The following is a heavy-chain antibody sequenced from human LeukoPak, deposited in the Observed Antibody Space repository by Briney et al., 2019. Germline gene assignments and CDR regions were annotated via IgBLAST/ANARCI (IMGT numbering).Heavy chain of an antibody. CDR3: ATYGSGSYYVY. CDR1: GFTFSSYA. CDR2: ISSNGGST. J-gene: IGHJ4*02. Sequence: GGSLRLSCAASGFTFSSYAMHWVRQAPGKGLEYVSAISSNGGSTYYANSVKGRFTISRDNSKNTLYLQMGSLRAEDMAVYYCATYGSGSYYVYWGQGTLVTVSS. V-gene: IGHV3-64*01. D-gene: IGHD3-10*01.